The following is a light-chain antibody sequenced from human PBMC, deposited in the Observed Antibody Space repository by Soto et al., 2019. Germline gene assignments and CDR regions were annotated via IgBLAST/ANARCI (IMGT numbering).Light chain of an antibody. J-gene: IGLJ2*01. Sequence: QAVVTQEPSLTVSPGGTVTLTCVFTTGAVTSGHYPYWFQQKPGQAPRTLIYDTSRKHSWTPVRFSGSLLGGKAALTLSGAQPEDEADYYCLFTYGDTRVFGGGTKVTVL. CDR1: TGAVTSGHY. CDR3: LFTYGDTRV. V-gene: IGLV7-46*01. CDR2: DTS.